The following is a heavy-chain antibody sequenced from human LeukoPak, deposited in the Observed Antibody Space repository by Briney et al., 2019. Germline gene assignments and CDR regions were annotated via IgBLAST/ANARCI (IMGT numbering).Heavy chain of an antibody. V-gene: IGHV3-9*01. CDR1: GFTFDDYA. D-gene: IGHD2-15*01. CDR3: SKGPYCRGGSCVKPLTFDI. J-gene: IGHJ3*02. CDR2: ISWNSGNI. Sequence: GRSLRLSCAASGFTFDDYAIHWVRQAPGRGLEWVSGISWNSGNIGYADSVKGRFTISRDNAKNSLYLQMNSLRAEDTALYYCSKGPYCRGGSCVKPLTFDIWGQGTMVTVSS.